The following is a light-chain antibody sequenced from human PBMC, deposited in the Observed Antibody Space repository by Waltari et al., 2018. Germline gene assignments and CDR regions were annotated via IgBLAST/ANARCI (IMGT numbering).Light chain of an antibody. J-gene: IGLJ1*01. CDR1: SSTVGGYKI. CDR3: SSYAGSNNLV. V-gene: IGLV2-8*01. CDR2: EVN. Sequence: QSALTQPPSASGSPGQSVTISCTGTSSTVGGYKIVSWDQQHPGRAPKLMIYEVNQRPSGVPDRFSGSKSGNTASLTVSGLQAEDEADYYCSSYAGSNNLVFGTGTKVTVL.